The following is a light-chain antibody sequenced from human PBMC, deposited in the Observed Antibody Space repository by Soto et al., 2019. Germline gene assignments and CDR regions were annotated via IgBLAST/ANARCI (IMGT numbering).Light chain of an antibody. CDR1: QDINKY. CDR2: DAS. Sequence: DIQMTQSPSSLSASVGDRITITCQASQDINKYLNWYQQKLGKAPKLLIYDASNLQRGVPSRFSGSGSGTHFSLSISSLQPEDIATYYCQQSENGPLTFGGGTKLDIK. V-gene: IGKV1-33*01. J-gene: IGKJ4*01. CDR3: QQSENGPLT.